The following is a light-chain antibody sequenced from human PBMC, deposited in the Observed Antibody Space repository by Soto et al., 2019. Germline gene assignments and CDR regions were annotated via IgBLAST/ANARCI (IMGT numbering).Light chain of an antibody. CDR3: TSYAEDNTYL. CDR2: EVS. J-gene: IGLJ1*01. V-gene: IGLV2-8*01. CDR1: SSDVGGYDY. Sequence: QSVLTQPPPASGSPGQPVTISCTGTSSDVGGYDYVSWYQQYPGKAPKLLIYEVSKRPSGVPDRFSGSKTGNTASLTVSGLQADDEADYYCTSYAEDNTYLCGTETKVT.